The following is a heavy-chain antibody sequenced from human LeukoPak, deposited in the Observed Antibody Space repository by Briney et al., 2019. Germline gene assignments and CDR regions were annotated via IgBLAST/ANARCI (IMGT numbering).Heavy chain of an antibody. J-gene: IGHJ4*02. CDR3: AREAAAGFFDY. CDR2: THYRSKWYI. D-gene: IGHD6-13*01. CDR1: GDSVSSNSAA. Sequence: SQTLSLTCAISGDSVSSNSAAWNWFRQSPSRGLEWLGRTHYRSKWYIEYAVSVKSRIIINSDTSKNQFSLQLNSVTPEDTAVYYCAREAAAGFFDYWGQGTLVTVSS. V-gene: IGHV6-1*01.